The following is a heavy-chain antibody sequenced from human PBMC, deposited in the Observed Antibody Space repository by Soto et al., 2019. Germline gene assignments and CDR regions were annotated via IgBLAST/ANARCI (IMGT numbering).Heavy chain of an antibody. V-gene: IGHV3-30-3*01. Sequence: QVQVVQSGGGVVQPGRSLRLSCAASGFTFSSYAMHWVRQAPGKGLEWVAAISHDGNDKYYPDSVKGRFTISRDNSKNTLYLQLNSVRAEDTAVYYCARELGRGASSQHWGQGTLVTVSS. CDR1: GFTFSSYA. J-gene: IGHJ1*01. D-gene: IGHD1-26*01. CDR2: ISHDGNDK. CDR3: ARELGRGASSQH.